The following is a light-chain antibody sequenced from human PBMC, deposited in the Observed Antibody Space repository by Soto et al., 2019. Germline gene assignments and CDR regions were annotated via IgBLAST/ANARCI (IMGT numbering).Light chain of an antibody. V-gene: IGKV3-20*01. CDR2: AAS. CDR3: HHYGSSPRN. CDR1: QSVGTSNSF. J-gene: IGKJ3*01. Sequence: EIVLTQSPGSLSVSPGERATLSCRASQSVGTSNSFLAWYQQKPGQSPRLLIYAASRRATGIPDRFSGSGSGTDFTLTISRLEPEDFAVYYCHHYGSSPRNFGPGTKVDIK.